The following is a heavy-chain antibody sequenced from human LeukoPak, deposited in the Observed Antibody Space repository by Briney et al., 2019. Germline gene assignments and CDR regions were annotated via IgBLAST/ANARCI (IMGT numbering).Heavy chain of an antibody. CDR2: ISSSSIYI. CDR3: ARGYNNYGYVFDI. D-gene: IGHD4-11*01. J-gene: IGHJ3*02. CDR1: GFTFSSHS. V-gene: IGHV3-21*01. Sequence: GGSLRLSCAASGFTFSSHSMNWVRQAPGKGLEWVSSISSSSIYIYYADSVKGLFTISRDNAKNSLYLQMTSLRAEDTAVYYCARGYNNYGYVFDIWGQGTVVTVSS.